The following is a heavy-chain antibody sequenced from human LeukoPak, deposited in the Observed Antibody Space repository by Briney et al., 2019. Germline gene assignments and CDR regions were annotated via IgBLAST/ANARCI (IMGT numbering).Heavy chain of an antibody. V-gene: IGHV3-48*01. D-gene: IGHD5-18*01. CDR1: RFTFSSYS. CDR2: ISSSSSTI. J-gene: IGHJ3*02. Sequence: GGSLRLSCAASRFTFSSYSMNWVRQAPGKGLEWVSYISSSSSTIYFADSVKGRFTISRDNAKNSLYLQMNSLRAEDTAVYYCARGTGRGYSYGYYGAFDIWGQGKMVTVSS. CDR3: ARGTGRGYSYGYYGAFDI.